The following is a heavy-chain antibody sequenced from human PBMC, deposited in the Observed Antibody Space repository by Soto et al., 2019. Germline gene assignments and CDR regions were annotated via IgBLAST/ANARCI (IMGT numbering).Heavy chain of an antibody. CDR2: ISGGAYSL. D-gene: IGHD2-2*01. J-gene: IGHJ4*02. Sequence: GGSLRLSCVASGFPFNIFAMNWVRQAPGKGLEWLSLISGGAYSLHYADSVRGRFTVSRDNSKNTLYLEMHSLTADDTAVYYCAKTGYCGSVGCPTFDYWGQGTLVTVSS. V-gene: IGHV3-23*01. CDR1: GFPFNIFA. CDR3: AKTGYCGSVGCPTFDY.